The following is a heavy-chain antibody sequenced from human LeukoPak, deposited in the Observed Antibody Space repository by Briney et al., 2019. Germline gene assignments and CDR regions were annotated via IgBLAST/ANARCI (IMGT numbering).Heavy chain of an antibody. CDR3: ARGSGWNTYYFDY. CDR1: GGSISSYY. V-gene: IGHV4-59*01. CDR2: IYYSGST. D-gene: IGHD6-19*01. J-gene: IGHJ4*02. Sequence: SETLSLTCTVSGGSISSYYWSWIRQPPGKGLEWIGYIYYSGSTNYNPSLKSRVTISVDTSKNQFSLKLSSVTAADTAVYYCARGSGWNTYYFDYWGQGTLVTVSS.